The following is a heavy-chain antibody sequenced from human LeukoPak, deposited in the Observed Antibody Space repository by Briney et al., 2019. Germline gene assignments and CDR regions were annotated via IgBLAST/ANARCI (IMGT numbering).Heavy chain of an antibody. CDR1: GSTFSTYN. D-gene: IGHD3-3*01. CDR2: ISDSSSTT. J-gene: IGHJ4*02. CDR3: ARDRGDFWSGYYTNYFDY. V-gene: IGHV3-48*01. Sequence: GGSLRLSCAASGSTFSTYNIHWVRQAPGKGLEWVSYISDSSSTTYYADSLKGRFTISRDNAKNSLYLQMNSLRAEDTAVYYCARDRGDFWSGYYTNYFDYWGQGTLVTVSS.